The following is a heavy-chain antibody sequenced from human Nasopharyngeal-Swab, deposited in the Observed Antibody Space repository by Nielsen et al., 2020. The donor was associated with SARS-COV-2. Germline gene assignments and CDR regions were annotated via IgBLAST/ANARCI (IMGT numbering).Heavy chain of an antibody. Sequence: GGSLRLSCTGSGYSVTSYWIGRVRQMPGKGPEWLGIIYPGDSDTRYSPSFQGQVTISADKAISTAYLQWSSLKASDTALYYCARTMNWYSSSWYEGYYYYYMDVWGKGTTVTVSS. CDR3: ARTMNWYSSSWYEGYYYYYMDV. CDR2: IYPGDSDT. CDR1: GYSVTSYW. V-gene: IGHV5-51*01. D-gene: IGHD6-13*01. J-gene: IGHJ6*03.